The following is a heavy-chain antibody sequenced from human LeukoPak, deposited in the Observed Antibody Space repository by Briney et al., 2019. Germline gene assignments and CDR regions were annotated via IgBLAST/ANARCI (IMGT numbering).Heavy chain of an antibody. D-gene: IGHD6-13*01. CDR1: GFTFSTYG. Sequence: GGSLRLSCAASGFTFSTYGTHWVRQAPGKGLEWVAFIRYDGSNKYFADSVKGRFTISRDNSKNTLSLQMNSLRAEDTAVYYCAKDLRGVAAAGLFDYWGQGTLVTVSP. CDR2: IRYDGSNK. V-gene: IGHV3-30*02. J-gene: IGHJ4*02. CDR3: AKDLRGVAAAGLFDY.